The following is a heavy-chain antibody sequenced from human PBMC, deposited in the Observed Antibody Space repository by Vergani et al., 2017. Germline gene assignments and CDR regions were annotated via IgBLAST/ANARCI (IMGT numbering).Heavy chain of an antibody. D-gene: IGHD3-16*02. CDR1: GYSITSGGFS. CDR3: ARASLRALVGYYYYMDV. CDR2: IFPSGNS. Sequence: QLQLQESGSGLVKPSQTLSLTCAVSGYSITSGGFSWNWIRQPPGKGPEWIGYIFPSGNSDYNPSLKNRVSISLDKSKIQVSLWVNSVTAADTAVYFCARASLRALVGYYYYMDVWGKGDTVVVSS. J-gene: IGHJ6*03. V-gene: IGHV4-30-2*01.